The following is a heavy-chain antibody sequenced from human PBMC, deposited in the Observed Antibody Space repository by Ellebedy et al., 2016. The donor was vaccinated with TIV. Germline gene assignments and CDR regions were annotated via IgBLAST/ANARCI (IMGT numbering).Heavy chain of an antibody. CDR2: IHTGGDT. D-gene: IGHD1-20*01. Sequence: GGSLRLSCAASGFTVSYTYMSWVRQVPGKGLEWVSVIHTGGDTYYADSVKGRFTISRDSSKNTLFLQMNSLRAEDTAMYYCARRITGTYGDDAFDIWGQGTMVTVSS. CDR3: ARRITGTYGDDAFDI. CDR1: GFTVSYTY. J-gene: IGHJ3*02. V-gene: IGHV3-53*01.